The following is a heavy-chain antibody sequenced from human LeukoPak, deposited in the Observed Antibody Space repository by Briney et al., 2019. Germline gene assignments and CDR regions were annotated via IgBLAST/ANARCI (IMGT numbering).Heavy chain of an antibody. CDR1: GFTFSSYG. D-gene: IGHD2-2*01. Sequence: GGSLRLSCAASGFTFSSYGMHWVRQAPGKGLEWVAFIRYDGSNKYYADSVKGRFTISRDNSKNTLYLQMNSLRAEDTAVYYCAKDGGYIVVVPAAIYPEDWGQGTLVTVSS. CDR3: AKDGGYIVVVPAAIYPED. V-gene: IGHV3-30*02. J-gene: IGHJ4*02. CDR2: IRYDGSNK.